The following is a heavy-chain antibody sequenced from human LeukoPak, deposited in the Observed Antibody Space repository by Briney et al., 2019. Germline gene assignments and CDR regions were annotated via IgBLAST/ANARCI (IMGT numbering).Heavy chain of an antibody. CDR3: ASTEADYDFWSGTPSVGYMDV. CDR1: GGSISSYY. D-gene: IGHD3-3*01. J-gene: IGHJ6*03. Sequence: SGTLSLTCAVSGGSISSYYWSWIRQPAGKGLEWIGRIYTSGSTNYNPSLKSRVTISVDTSKNQFSLKLSSVTAADTAVYYCASTEADYDFWSGTPSVGYMDVWGKGTTVTVSS. V-gene: IGHV4-4*07. CDR2: IYTSGST.